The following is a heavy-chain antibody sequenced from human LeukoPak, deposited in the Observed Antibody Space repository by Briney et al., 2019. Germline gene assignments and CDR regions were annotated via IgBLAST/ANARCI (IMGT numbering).Heavy chain of an antibody. V-gene: IGHV4-39*07. J-gene: IGHJ4*02. D-gene: IGHD3-10*01. CDR1: GGSISSSSYY. CDR3: ARVLGERYYASGSYYG. CDR2: IYYSGST. Sequence: KPSETLSLTCTVSGGSISSSSYYWGWIRQPPGKGLEWIGSIYYSGSTYYNPSLKSRVTISVDTSKNQFSLKLSSVTAADTAVYYCARVLGERYYASGSYYGWGQGTLVTVSS.